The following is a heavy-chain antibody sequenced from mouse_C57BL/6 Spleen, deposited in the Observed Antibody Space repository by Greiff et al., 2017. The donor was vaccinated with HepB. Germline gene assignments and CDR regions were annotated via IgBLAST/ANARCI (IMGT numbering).Heavy chain of an antibody. D-gene: IGHD2-4*01. CDR1: GYTFTSYW. CDR3: ARAEDYLAY. V-gene: IGHV1-69*01. J-gene: IGHJ3*01. CDR2: IDPSDSYT. Sequence: QVQLQQPGAELVMPGASVKLSCKASGYTFTSYWMHWVKQRPGQGLEWIGEIDPSDSYTNYNQKFKGKSTLTVDKSSSTAYMQLSSLTSEDSAVYDCARAEDYLAYWGQGTLVTVSA.